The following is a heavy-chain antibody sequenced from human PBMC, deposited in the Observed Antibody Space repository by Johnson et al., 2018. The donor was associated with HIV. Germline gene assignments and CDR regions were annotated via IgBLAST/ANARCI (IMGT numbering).Heavy chain of an antibody. J-gene: IGHJ3*02. CDR3: AKVGATVITPRGEAFDI. CDR2: IWFDVSNK. Sequence: QVQLVESGGGVVQPGRSLRLSCAASGFTFSSYGMHWVRQAPGKGLEWVAVIWFDVSNKYYADSVKGRFPISRDNSKNTLNLQLNSLRAEDTAVYYCAKVGATVITPRGEAFDIWGQGTMVTVSS. V-gene: IGHV3-33*06. CDR1: GFTFSSYG. D-gene: IGHD4-23*01.